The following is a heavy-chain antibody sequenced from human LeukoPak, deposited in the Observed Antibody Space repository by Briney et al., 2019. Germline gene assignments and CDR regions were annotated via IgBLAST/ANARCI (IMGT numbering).Heavy chain of an antibody. J-gene: IGHJ4*02. CDR2: IGSSGTTR. Sequence: PGGSLSLSCAVSGFPFSVYEINWVRQAPGKGLEWVSNIGSSGTTRYYADSVKGRFSISRDNAENSLYLQMNSLRVEDTGIYYCAPLAVASDFDYWGRGALVTVPS. V-gene: IGHV3-48*03. CDR1: GFPFSVYE. CDR3: APLAVASDFDY. D-gene: IGHD6-19*01.